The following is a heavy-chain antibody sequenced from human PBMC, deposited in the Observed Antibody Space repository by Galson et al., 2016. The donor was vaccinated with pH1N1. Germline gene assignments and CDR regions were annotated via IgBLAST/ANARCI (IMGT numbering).Heavy chain of an antibody. D-gene: IGHD3-22*01. Sequence: TLSLTCAVSGGSISSGNWWSWVRQPPGKGLEWIGEISHSGSTYYNPSLKSQLTMSVDKSKNQFSLKLTSVTAADTAVYYCARENLDSSGYSYSFYYGVDVWGQGTTVTCSS. CDR3: ARENLDSSGYSYSFYYGVDV. V-gene: IGHV4-4*02. J-gene: IGHJ6*02. CDR2: ISHSGST. CDR1: GGSISSGNW.